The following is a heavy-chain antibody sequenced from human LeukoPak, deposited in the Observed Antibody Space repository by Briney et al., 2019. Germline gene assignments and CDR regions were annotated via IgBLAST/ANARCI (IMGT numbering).Heavy chain of an antibody. J-gene: IGHJ6*02. Sequence: ASVKVSCNASGGTFSSYAISWVRQAPGQGLEWMGRIIPILGIANYAQKFQGRVTITADKSTSTAYMELSSLRSEDTAVYYCASGSGYGYYYGMDVWGQGTTVTVSS. CDR2: IIPILGIA. V-gene: IGHV1-69*04. CDR3: ASGSGYGYYYGMDV. CDR1: GGTFSSYA. D-gene: IGHD5-12*01.